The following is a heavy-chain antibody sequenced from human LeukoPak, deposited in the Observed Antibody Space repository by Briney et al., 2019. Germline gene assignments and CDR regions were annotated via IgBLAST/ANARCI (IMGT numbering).Heavy chain of an antibody. V-gene: IGHV4-34*01. Sequence: SETLSLTCAVYGGSFSGYYWSWIRQPPGKGLEWIWEINHSGSTNYNPSLKSRVTISVDTSKNQFSLKLSSVTAADTAVYYCAREVPDFWSGTTDYYYYMDVWGKGTTVTVSS. CDR3: AREVPDFWSGTTDYYYYMDV. CDR2: INHSGST. D-gene: IGHD3-3*01. CDR1: GGSFSGYY. J-gene: IGHJ6*03.